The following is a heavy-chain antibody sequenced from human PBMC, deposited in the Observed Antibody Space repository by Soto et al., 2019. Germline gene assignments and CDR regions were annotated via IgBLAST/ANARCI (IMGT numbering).Heavy chain of an antibody. CDR2: IIPIFGTA. J-gene: IGHJ6*02. D-gene: IGHD4-4*01. CDR1: GGTFSSYA. V-gene: IGHV1-69*13. CDR3: ARTSYSNHAKPVYYGMDV. Sequence: GASVKVSCKASGGTFSSYAISWVQQAPGQGLEWMGGIIPIFGTANYAQKFQDRVTITADESTSTAYMELSSLRSEDTAVYYCARTSYSNHAKPVYYGMDVWGQGTTVTVSS.